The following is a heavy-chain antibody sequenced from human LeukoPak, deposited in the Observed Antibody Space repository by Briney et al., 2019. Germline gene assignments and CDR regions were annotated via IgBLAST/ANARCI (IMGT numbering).Heavy chain of an antibody. J-gene: IGHJ4*02. D-gene: IGHD2-2*01. V-gene: IGHV3-30-3*01. CDR3: ARDGPGYCSSTSCYWIDY. CDR1: GFIFSSYA. CDR2: ISYDGSNK. Sequence: PGRSLRLSCAASGFIFSSYAMHWVRQAPGKGLEWVAVISYDGSNKYYADSVKGRFTISRDNSKNTLYLQMNSLRAEDTAVYYCARDGPGYCSSTSCYWIDYWGQGTLVTVSS.